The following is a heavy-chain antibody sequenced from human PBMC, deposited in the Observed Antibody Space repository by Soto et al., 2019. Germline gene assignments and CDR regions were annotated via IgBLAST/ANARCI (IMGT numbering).Heavy chain of an antibody. CDR1: GFTFNRHW. Sequence: DVQLVETGGGVVPPGGPLRLSCAASGFTFNRHWMHWVRHTPGKGLVWVSHINTDGTNTNYADSVKGRFTISRDNAKSTLFLQMNSLRDQDTAVYYCASEFCSGGNCYTYYFDPWGQGIPVTVSS. J-gene: IGHJ5*02. CDR2: INTDGTNT. CDR3: ASEFCSGGNCYTYYFDP. V-gene: IGHV3-74*01. D-gene: IGHD2-15*01.